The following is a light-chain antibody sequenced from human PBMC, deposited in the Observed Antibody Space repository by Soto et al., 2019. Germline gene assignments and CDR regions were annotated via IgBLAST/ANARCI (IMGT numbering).Light chain of an antibody. V-gene: IGLV2-14*01. CDR1: SSDVGGYNY. CDR3: CSYAGSYTYV. CDR2: EVS. Sequence: SVLTQPASVSGSPGQSITISCTGTSSDVGGYNYVSWYQQHPGKAPKLIIYEVSNRPTGVSNRFSGSKSGHTASLTISGLQSEDEADYYCCSYAGSYTYVFGTGTKVTV. J-gene: IGLJ1*01.